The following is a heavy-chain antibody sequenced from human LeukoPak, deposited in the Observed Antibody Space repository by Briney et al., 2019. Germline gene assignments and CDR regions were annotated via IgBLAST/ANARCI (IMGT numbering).Heavy chain of an antibody. Sequence: GASVKVSCKAFGYTLTSNYMHWVRQAPGQGPEWMGVISPSGGSTTYAQKFQGRVTMTTDTSTSTAYMELRSLRSDDTAVYYCARDRYCDSKGWFDPWGQGTLVTVSS. CDR1: GYTLTSNY. D-gene: IGHD3-22*01. J-gene: IGHJ5*02. CDR3: ARDRYCDSKGWFDP. V-gene: IGHV1-46*01. CDR2: ISPSGGST.